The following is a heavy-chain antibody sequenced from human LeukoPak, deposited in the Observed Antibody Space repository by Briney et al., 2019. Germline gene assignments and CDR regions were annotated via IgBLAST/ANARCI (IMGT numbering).Heavy chain of an antibody. CDR3: ARAQRYTSGWYFDY. Sequence: GGSLRLSCAASGFTFSSYWMNWVRQAPGKGLEWVANIKEDGSEKYYADSVKGRFTISRDNARNSLYLQMNSLRAEDTAVYYCARAQRYTSGWYFDYWGQGTLVTVSS. D-gene: IGHD6-19*01. V-gene: IGHV3-7*01. CDR1: GFTFSSYW. J-gene: IGHJ4*02. CDR2: IKEDGSEK.